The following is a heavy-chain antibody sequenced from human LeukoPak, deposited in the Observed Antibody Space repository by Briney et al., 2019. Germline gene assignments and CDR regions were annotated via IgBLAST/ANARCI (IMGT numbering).Heavy chain of an antibody. CDR1: GGSISSYY. D-gene: IGHD3-22*01. CDR2: IYYSGST. Sequence: SETLSLTCSVSGGSISSYYWSWIRQPPGKGLEWIGFIYYSGSTNYNPSLKSRVTTSVDTSKNQFSLKLSSVTAADTAVYFCARTYYDSGTFFYDDCWGQGTLVTVSS. CDR3: ARTYYDSGTFFYDDC. J-gene: IGHJ4*02. V-gene: IGHV4-59*01.